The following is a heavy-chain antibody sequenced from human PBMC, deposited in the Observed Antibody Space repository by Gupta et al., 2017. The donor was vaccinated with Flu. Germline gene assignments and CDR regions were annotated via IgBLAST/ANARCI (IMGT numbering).Heavy chain of an antibody. CDR1: A. J-gene: IGHJ4*02. Sequence: AMSWVRQAPGKGLEWVGFIRSKAEGGTTEYAAYVKGRSTIARDDSKSIAYLQMNSLKTEDTAVEYGTRDGSSTSGYKFDYWGQGTRVTV. V-gene: IGHV3-49*04. CDR3: TRDGSSTSGYKFDY. CDR2: IRSKAEGGTT. D-gene: IGHD2-2*02.